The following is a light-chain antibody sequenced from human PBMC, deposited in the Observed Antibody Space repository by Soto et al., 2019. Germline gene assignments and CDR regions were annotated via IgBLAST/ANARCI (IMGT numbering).Light chain of an antibody. J-gene: IGLJ1*01. V-gene: IGLV1-51*01. CDR2: DDN. Sequence: QSVLAQPPSVSAAPGQRVTISCSGSASNIGNNSVSCYQQHPGAAPNLLIYDDNNRPSAIPDRFSGSKSGTSATLGITGLQTGDEADYYCGTWDTSLPACVFGPGTKVTVL. CDR1: ASNIGNNS. CDR3: GTWDTSLPACV.